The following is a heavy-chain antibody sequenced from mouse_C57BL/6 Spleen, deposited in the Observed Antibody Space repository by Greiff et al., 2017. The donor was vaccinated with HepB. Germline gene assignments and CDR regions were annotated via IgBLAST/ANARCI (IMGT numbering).Heavy chain of an antibody. CDR3: ARNRYGSSYDFDY. CDR2: IWTGGGT. J-gene: IGHJ2*01. Sequence: VQVVESGPGLVAPSPSLSITCTVSGFSLTSYAISWVRQPPGKGLEWLGVIWTGGGTNYNSALKSRLSISKDNSKSQVFLKMNSLQTDDTARYYCARNRYGSSYDFDYWGQGTTLTVSS. V-gene: IGHV2-9-1*01. D-gene: IGHD1-1*01. CDR1: GFSLTSYA.